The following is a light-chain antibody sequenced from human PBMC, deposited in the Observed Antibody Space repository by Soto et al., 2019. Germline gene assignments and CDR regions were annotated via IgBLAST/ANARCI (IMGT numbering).Light chain of an antibody. Sequence: DTQMTQSPSTLSASVGDRVTITCRASQSISNWLAWYQQKPGKAPKLLIYTASSLESGVPSRFSGSGSGTEFTLTISSLQPDDFATYYCQQCGHPSTFDQGTKVEIK. CDR3: QQCGHPST. CDR2: TAS. J-gene: IGKJ1*01. V-gene: IGKV1-5*03. CDR1: QSISNW.